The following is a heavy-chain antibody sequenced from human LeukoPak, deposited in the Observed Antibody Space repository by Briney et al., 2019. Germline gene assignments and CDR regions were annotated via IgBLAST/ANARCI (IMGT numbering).Heavy chain of an antibody. CDR2: ISSSSSYM. V-gene: IGHV3-21*01. CDR3: ASCPVVTQYNDY. CDR1: GFTFRTYS. D-gene: IGHD4-23*01. Sequence: PGGSLRLSCAASGFTFRTYSMNWVRQAPGKGLEWVSSISSSSSYMDHADSVKGRFTISRDNAKNSLYLQMNSLRAEDTAVYYCASCPVVTQYNDYWGQGTLVTVSS. J-gene: IGHJ4*02.